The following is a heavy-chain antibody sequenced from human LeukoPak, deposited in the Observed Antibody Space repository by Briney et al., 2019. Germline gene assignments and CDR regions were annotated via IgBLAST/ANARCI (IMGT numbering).Heavy chain of an antibody. CDR1: GGSISSGDSY. V-gene: IGHV4-30-4*01. CDR3: ARQAGAAAVNWFDP. CDR2: IYYSGAN. J-gene: IGHJ5*02. D-gene: IGHD6-13*01. Sequence: SETLSLTCSVSGGSISSGDSYWGWIRQPPGKCLECIGYIYYSGANYYNPSLKSRVTISIDAPRNQFSLKLSSVTAADTAVYYCARQAGAAAVNWFDPWGQGTLVTVS.